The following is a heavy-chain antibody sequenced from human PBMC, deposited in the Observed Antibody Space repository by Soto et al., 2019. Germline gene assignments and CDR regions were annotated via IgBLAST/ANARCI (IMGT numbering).Heavy chain of an antibody. Sequence: QVHLVQSGAEVKKPGASVKVSCKTSGYTFSAYYMHWVRQAPGQGLEWMGWINPKSGGTLYAQKFEGRVNMTRDRSISTAYMELSRLRSDDTAVYYCARGGTFAYDTSGYSVYWGQGTLVTVSS. CDR3: ARGGTFAYDTSGYSVY. J-gene: IGHJ4*02. D-gene: IGHD3-22*01. CDR2: INPKSGGT. V-gene: IGHV1-2*02. CDR1: GYTFSAYY.